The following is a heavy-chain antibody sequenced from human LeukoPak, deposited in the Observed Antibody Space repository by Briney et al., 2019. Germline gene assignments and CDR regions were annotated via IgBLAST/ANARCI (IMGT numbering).Heavy chain of an antibody. CDR3: ARDREMNGGSLYWYFDL. Sequence: SETLSLTCTVSGGSISSYYWSWIRQPPGKGLEWIGDIYYSGSTNYNPSLKSRVTISVDTSKNQFSLKLSSVTAADTAVYYCARDREMNGGSLYWYFDLWGRGTLVTVSS. CDR1: GGSISSYY. CDR2: IYYSGST. V-gene: IGHV4-59*01. J-gene: IGHJ2*01. D-gene: IGHD6-25*01.